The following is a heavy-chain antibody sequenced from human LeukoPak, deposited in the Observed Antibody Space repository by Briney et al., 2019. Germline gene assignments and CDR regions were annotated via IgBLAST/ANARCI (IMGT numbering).Heavy chain of an antibody. D-gene: IGHD3-3*01. V-gene: IGHV1-69*05. Sequence: SVKVSCKASGGTFSSYAISWVRQAPGQGLEWMGRIIPIFGTANYAQKFQGRVTITTDESTSTAYMELSSLRSEDTAVYYCARALPGIFWSGYHDAFDIWGQGTMVTVSS. CDR3: ARALPGIFWSGYHDAFDI. CDR2: IIPIFGTA. CDR1: GGTFSSYA. J-gene: IGHJ3*02.